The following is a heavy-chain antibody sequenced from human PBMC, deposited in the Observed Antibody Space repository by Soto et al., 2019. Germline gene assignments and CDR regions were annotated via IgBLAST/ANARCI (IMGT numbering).Heavy chain of an antibody. CDR3: ARGTTGTTDYYYGMDV. CDR2: ISSSSSTI. Sequence: GALSLSCAASGFTLSSYSMNCVRQAPGKGLEWVSYISSSSSTIYYADSVKGRFTISRDNAKNSLYLQMNSLRDEDTAVYYCARGTTGTTDYYYGMDVWGQGTKVTVYS. CDR1: GFTLSSYS. D-gene: IGHD1-7*01. J-gene: IGHJ6*02. V-gene: IGHV3-48*02.